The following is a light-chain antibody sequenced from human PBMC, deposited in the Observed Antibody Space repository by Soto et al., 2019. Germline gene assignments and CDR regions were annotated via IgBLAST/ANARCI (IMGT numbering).Light chain of an antibody. CDR3: QQRSNWPLT. V-gene: IGKV3-11*01. J-gene: IGKJ4*01. CDR2: DAS. Sequence: EIVLTQSPVTLSLSPGERATLSCRASQCVSSYLAWYQQNPGQAPRLLIYDASNRATGIPARFSGSGSGADFTLTISSLEPEDFTVYYCQQRSNWPLTFGGGTRWISN. CDR1: QCVSSY.